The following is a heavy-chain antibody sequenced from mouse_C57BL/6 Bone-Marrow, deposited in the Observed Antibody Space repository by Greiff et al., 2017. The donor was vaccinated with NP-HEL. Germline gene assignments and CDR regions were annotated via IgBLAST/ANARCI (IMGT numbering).Heavy chain of an antibody. CDR1: GYTFTSYW. Sequence: QVQLQQPGAELVRPGTSVKLSCKASGYTFTSYWMHWVKQRPGQGLEWIGVIDPSDSYTNYNQKFKGKATLTVAPSSSTASMQLSSLTSEDSAVYYCAREERDYYGSSPYGYFDVWGTGTTVTVSS. J-gene: IGHJ1*03. D-gene: IGHD1-1*01. CDR3: AREERDYYGSSPYGYFDV. CDR2: IDPSDSYT. V-gene: IGHV1-59*01.